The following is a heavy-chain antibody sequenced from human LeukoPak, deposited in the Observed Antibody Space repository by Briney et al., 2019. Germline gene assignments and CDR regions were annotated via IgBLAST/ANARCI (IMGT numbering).Heavy chain of an antibody. CDR1: GGPIIASY. CDR2: THYSGTG. D-gene: IGHD3-22*01. CDR3: ARVRFYDTTGYSTSYYLDY. J-gene: IGHJ4*02. Sequence: SETLSLTCAVSGGPIIASYWSWIRQPPGKGLEWVGYTHYSGTGNYNPSLKSRVTISIDTSKNRFSLRLTSVTAADTAVYYCARVRFYDTTGYSTSYYLDYWGQGALVTVSS. V-gene: IGHV4-59*01.